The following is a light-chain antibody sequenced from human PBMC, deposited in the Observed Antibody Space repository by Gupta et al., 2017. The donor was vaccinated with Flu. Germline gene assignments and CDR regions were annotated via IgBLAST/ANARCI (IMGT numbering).Light chain of an antibody. CDR1: QSVLYSSNNKNY. Sequence: ATINCKSSQSVLYSSNNKNYLAWYQQKPGQPPKLLIYWASTRESGVPDRFSGSGSGTDFTLTISSLQAEDVAVYYCQQYYSTPPTFGQGTRLEIK. CDR2: WAS. J-gene: IGKJ5*01. V-gene: IGKV4-1*01. CDR3: QQYYSTPPT.